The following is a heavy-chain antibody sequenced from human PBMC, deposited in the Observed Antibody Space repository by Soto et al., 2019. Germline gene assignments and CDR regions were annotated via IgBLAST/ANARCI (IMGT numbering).Heavy chain of an antibody. D-gene: IGHD6-19*01. CDR1: GFTFGTTD. V-gene: IGHV3-23*01. CDR2: IDGSGGIT. J-gene: IGHJ4*02. CDR3: VKNSGWFNN. Sequence: QVLQSGGGLVQPGGSLTLSFAASGFTFGTTDMNWVRQAPGEGLEWVSTIDGSGGITYYADSVKGRFTISRDNSRNTEYLQMNSLRGDDTALYYCVKNSGWFNNWGQGALVPVSS.